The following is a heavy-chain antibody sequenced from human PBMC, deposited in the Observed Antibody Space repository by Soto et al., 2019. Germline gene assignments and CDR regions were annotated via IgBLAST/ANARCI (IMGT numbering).Heavy chain of an antibody. J-gene: IGHJ4*02. CDR1: GFTFNIYG. CDR3: AKDQASGQGSFDS. CDR2: ISYDGSNQ. Sequence: LRLSCAASGFTFNIYGMHWVRQAPDKGLEWVALISYDGSNQYYADSVKGRFTISRDNSKNTLFLQMNSLRADDTAVYYCAKDQASGQGSFDSWGQGTLVTVSS. V-gene: IGHV3-30*18.